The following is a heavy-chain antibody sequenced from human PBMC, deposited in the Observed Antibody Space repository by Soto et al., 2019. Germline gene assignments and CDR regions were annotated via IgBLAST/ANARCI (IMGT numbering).Heavy chain of an antibody. J-gene: IGHJ4*02. CDR1: GFTFNIYG. CDR3: AKDQASGQGSFDS. CDR2: ISYDGSNQ. Sequence: LRLSCAASGFTFNIYGMHWVRQAPDKGLEWVALISYDGSNQYYADSVKGRFTISRDNSKNTLFLQMNSLRADDTAVYYCAKDQASGQGSFDSWGQGTLVTVSS. V-gene: IGHV3-30*18.